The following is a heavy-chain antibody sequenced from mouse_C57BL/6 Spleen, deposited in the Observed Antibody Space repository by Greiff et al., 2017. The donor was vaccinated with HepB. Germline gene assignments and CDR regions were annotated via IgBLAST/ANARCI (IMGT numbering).Heavy chain of an antibody. D-gene: IGHD1-1*01. J-gene: IGHJ2*01. CDR3: ATPYYYGSSYAFDY. Sequence: QVQLQQSGPGLVQPSQSLSITCTVSGFSLTSYGVHWVRQSPGKGLEWLGVIWRGGSTDYNAAFMSRLSITKDNSKSQVFFKMNSLQADDTAIYYCATPYYYGSSYAFDYWGQGTTLTVSS. V-gene: IGHV2-5*01. CDR2: IWRGGST. CDR1: GFSLTSYG.